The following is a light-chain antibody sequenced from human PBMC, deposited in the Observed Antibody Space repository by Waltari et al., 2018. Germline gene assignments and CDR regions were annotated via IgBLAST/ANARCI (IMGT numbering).Light chain of an antibody. CDR3: QPHGSSRT. J-gene: IGKJ1*01. V-gene: IGKV3-20*01. CDR1: QSVTSTS. Sequence: DIVATQSPGTLSLSPGERATLSCRASQSVTSTSVAWYQQKRGQAPKLLIYGASSRATDIPDRFSGSASGTDFTLTISRLEPEDVAVYYCQPHGSSRTFGQGTRVEIK. CDR2: GAS.